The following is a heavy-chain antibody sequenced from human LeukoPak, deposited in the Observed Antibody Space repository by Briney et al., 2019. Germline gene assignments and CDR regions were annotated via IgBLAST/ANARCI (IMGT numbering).Heavy chain of an antibody. CDR2: ISSTGGTI. D-gene: IGHD2-15*01. V-gene: IGHV3-48*01. CDR1: GFIFSSYS. Sequence: GGSLRLSCAASGFIFSSYSMNWVRQAPGKGLEWVSFISSTGGTIYYADAVKGRFTVSRDNAKNSLLLQMNSLRAEDTALYYCARGYSRAAFDIWGQGTMVTVSS. CDR3: ARGYSRAAFDI. J-gene: IGHJ3*02.